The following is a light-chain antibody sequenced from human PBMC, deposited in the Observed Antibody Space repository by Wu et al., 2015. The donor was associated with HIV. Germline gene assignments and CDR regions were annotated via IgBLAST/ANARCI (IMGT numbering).Light chain of an antibody. J-gene: IGKJ4*01. CDR1: QNIARY. CDR3: QQSYSSPGLN. V-gene: IGKV1-39*01. Sequence: DVLLTQSPSFLSASVGDSVTITCRASQNIARYLNWYQQRPGEAPKLLMYAAYSLQNGVPSRFSATASGTVFTLTISSLQPEDFATYYCQQSYSSPGLNFGGGSK. CDR2: AAY.